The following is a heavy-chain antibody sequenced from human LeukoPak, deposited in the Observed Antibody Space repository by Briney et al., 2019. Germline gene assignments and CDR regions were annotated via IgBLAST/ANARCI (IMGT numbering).Heavy chain of an antibody. CDR3: ARVLVKRDWEEYYYMDV. CDR2: IYYSGST. Sequence: SETLSLTCTVSGGSISSSSYYWGWFRQPPGKGLEWIGSIYYSGSTYYNPSLKSRLTISVDTSKNQFSLKLSSVTAADTAVYYCARVLVKRDWEEYYYMDVWGKGTTVTISS. CDR1: GGSISSSSYY. V-gene: IGHV4-39*01. D-gene: IGHD3-22*01. J-gene: IGHJ6*03.